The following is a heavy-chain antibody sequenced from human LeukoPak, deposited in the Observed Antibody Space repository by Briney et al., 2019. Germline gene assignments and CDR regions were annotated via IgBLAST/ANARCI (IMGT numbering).Heavy chain of an antibody. CDR1: GFAVSSNY. V-gene: IGHV3-53*01. CDR3: ARDHSRGYCSSTSCYPGVDY. D-gene: IGHD2-2*01. Sequence: GGSLRLSCAASGFAVSSNYMSWVRQAPGKGLEWVSVIYSGDNTYYSDSVKGRFTISRDNSKNTLNLQMNSLRAEDTAVYYCARDHSRGYCSSTSCYPGVDYWGQGTLVTVFS. J-gene: IGHJ4*02. CDR2: IYSGDNT.